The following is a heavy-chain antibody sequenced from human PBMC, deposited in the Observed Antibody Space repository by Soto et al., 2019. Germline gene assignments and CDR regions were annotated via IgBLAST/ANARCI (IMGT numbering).Heavy chain of an antibody. D-gene: IGHD2-2*01. CDR2: IDPRDSYV. J-gene: IGHJ5*02. CDR3: ARLFCRTTNCDSWFDP. Sequence: PGESLKISCTGFGYTFTTFWISWVRQMPGKGLEWMGRIDPRDSYVNYSPSFQGHVTISLDKSISTAYLQWGSLKASDTAMYYCARLFCRTTNCDSWFDPWGQGTLVTVSS. V-gene: IGHV5-10-1*01. CDR1: GYTFTTFW.